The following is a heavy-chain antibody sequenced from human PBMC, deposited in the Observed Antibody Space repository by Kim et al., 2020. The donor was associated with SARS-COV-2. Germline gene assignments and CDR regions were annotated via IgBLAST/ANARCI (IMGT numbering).Heavy chain of an antibody. Sequence: ASVKVSCKASGYTFTSYYMHWVRQAPGQGLEWMGIINPSGGSTSYAQKFQGRVTITRDTSTSTVYMELSSLRSEDTAVYYCAREYCSSTSCHGDYYGMDVWGQGNTVTVSS. CDR2: INPSGGST. V-gene: IGHV1-46*01. D-gene: IGHD2-2*01. J-gene: IGHJ6*02. CDR1: GYTFTSYY. CDR3: AREYCSSTSCHGDYYGMDV.